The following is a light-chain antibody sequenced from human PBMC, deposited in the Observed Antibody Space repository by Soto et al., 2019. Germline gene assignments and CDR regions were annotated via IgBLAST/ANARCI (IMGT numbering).Light chain of an antibody. J-gene: IGKJ1*01. CDR1: QSVSSSY. CDR3: QQYNNWPRT. V-gene: IGKV3-15*01. Sequence: EILLTQSPGPLSLSPGDRATLSCRASQSVSSSYLAWYQQKPGQAPRLLIYGASTRATGIPARFSGSGSGTEFTLTISSLQSEDFAVYYCQQYNNWPRTFGQGTKVDIK. CDR2: GAS.